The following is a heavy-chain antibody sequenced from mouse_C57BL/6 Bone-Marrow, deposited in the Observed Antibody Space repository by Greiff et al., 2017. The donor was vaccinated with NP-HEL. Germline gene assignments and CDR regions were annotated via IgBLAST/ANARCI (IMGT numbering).Heavy chain of an antibody. D-gene: IGHD1-3*01. V-gene: IGHV5-2*03. CDR2: INRDGGST. CDR1: EYEFPSYD. CDR3: ARRGLYSRFAY. J-gene: IGHJ3*01. Sequence: DVKLVESGGGLVQPGASLKLSCESNEYEFPSYDMSWVRQTPEKRLELVAAINRDGGSTYYPDTMKRRFIISRDNTKKTLYLQLSSLRSEDTAVYYCARRGLYSRFAYWGQGTLVTVSA.